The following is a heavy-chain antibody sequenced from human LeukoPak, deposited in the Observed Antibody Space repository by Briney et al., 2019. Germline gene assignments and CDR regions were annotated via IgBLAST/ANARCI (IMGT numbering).Heavy chain of an antibody. D-gene: IGHD2-2*01. V-gene: IGHV1-18*04. CDR1: GYTFINYG. Sequence: EASVKVSCKASGYTFINYGFSWVRQAPGQGLEWMGWISADNHNTKYAQKFQGRVTMTDDRSTSTVYLELRSLRSDDTAVYYCARGIVVVPASTYYYYGMDVWGKGTTVTVSS. J-gene: IGHJ6*04. CDR2: ISADNHNT. CDR3: ARGIVVVPASTYYYYGMDV.